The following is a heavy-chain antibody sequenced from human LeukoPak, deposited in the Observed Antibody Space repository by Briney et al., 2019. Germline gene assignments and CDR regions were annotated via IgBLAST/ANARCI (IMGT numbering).Heavy chain of an antibody. V-gene: IGHV3-23*01. CDR1: GFTVSNYF. J-gene: IGHJ4*02. CDR3: ALRPYDSSGYFVY. CDR2: ISGSGGST. Sequence: GGSLRLSCAASGFTVSNYFMSWVRQAPGKGLEWVSAISGSGGSTYYADSVTGRFTISRDNSKNTLYLQMNSLRAEDTAVYYCALRPYDSSGYFVYWGQGTLVTVSS. D-gene: IGHD3-22*01.